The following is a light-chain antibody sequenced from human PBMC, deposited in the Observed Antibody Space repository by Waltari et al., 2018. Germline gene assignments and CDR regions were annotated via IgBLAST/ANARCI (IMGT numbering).Light chain of an antibody. Sequence: QSVLTQPPSASGTPGQSVTISCSGRLSNIGANFVYSYQQVPGTAPKILIYRNDQRPSGVPDRFSASKSGSSASLAISGLRSEDEADYFCAAWDDSLGGHFVFGTGTKVIV. CDR2: RND. J-gene: IGLJ1*01. V-gene: IGLV1-47*01. CDR3: AAWDDSLGGHFV. CDR1: LSNIGANF.